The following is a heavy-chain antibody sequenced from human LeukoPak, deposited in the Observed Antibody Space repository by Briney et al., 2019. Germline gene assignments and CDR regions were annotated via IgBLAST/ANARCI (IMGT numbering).Heavy chain of an antibody. CDR2: ISWNSGSI. CDR3: AKGRGYHFDY. CDR1: GLTFSGYP. V-gene: IGHV3-9*01. D-gene: IGHD3-22*01. J-gene: IGHJ4*02. Sequence: GGSLRLSCAASGLTFSGYPMHWVRQAPGKGLEWVSGISWNSGSIGYADSVKGRFTISRDNAKNSLYLQMNSLRAEDTALYYCAKGRGYHFDYWGQGTLVTVSS.